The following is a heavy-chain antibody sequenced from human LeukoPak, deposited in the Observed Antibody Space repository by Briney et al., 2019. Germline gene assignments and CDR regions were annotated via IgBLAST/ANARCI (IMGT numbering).Heavy chain of an antibody. CDR1: GLNFDDSA. CDR3: ARAFDY. V-gene: IGHV3-43*02. J-gene: IGHJ4*02. Sequence: GGSLRHSCVASGLNFDDSAMHWVRQAPGKGLEWVSLISADGGSTFSADSVKGRFTISRDNAKNSLYLQMNSLRDEDTAVYYCARAFDYWGQGTLVAVSS. CDR2: ISADGGST.